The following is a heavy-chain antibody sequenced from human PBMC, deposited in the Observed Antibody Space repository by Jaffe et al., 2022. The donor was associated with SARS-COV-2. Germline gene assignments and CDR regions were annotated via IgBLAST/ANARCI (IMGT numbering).Heavy chain of an antibody. D-gene: IGHD3-22*01. CDR2: INPSGGST. J-gene: IGHJ4*02. Sequence: QVQLVQSGAEVKKPGASVKVSCKASGYTFTSYYMHWVRQAPGQGLEWMGIINPSGGSTSYAQKFQGRVTMTRDTSTSTVYMELSSLRSEDTAVYYCARGSYDSSGYDHNLDYWGQGTLVTVSS. CDR1: GYTFTSYY. V-gene: IGHV1-46*01. CDR3: ARGSYDSSGYDHNLDY.